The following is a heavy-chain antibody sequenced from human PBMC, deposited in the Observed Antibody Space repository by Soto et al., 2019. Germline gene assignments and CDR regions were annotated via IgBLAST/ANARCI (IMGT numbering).Heavy chain of an antibody. CDR3: ARDSMVRGVTDY. CDR2: IYYSGTT. D-gene: IGHD3-10*01. J-gene: IGHJ4*02. Sequence: SETLSLTCTVSGGSVSIGSYYWRCVRQPPGKGLEWIGYIYYSGTTNYNPSLKSRVTISLDTSKNQFSLKLSSVTAADTAVYFCARDSMVRGVTDYWGQGTLVTVSS. V-gene: IGHV4-61*01. CDR1: GGSVSIGSYY.